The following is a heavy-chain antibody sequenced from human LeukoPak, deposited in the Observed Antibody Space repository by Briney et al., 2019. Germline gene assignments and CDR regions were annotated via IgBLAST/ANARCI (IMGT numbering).Heavy chain of an antibody. CDR3: ARDPSSSSSTDY. V-gene: IGHV4-39*07. D-gene: IGHD6-6*01. Sequence: SETLSLTCTVSGDSISSSRYYWGWIRQPPGKGLEWIGSIYYSGNTYYNPSLKSRVTVSVDTSKNQFSLNLRSVTAADTAVYYCARDPSSSSSTDYWGQGTLVTVSS. CDR2: IYYSGNT. CDR1: GDSISSSRYY. J-gene: IGHJ4*02.